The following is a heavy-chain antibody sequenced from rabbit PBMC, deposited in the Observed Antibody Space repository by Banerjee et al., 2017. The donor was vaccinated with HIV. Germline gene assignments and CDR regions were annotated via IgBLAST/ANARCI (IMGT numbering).Heavy chain of an antibody. J-gene: IGHJ4*01. D-gene: IGHD4-2*01. V-gene: IGHV1S45*01. Sequence: QEQLVESGGGLVKPEGSLTLTCTASGFSFSNKYVMCWVRQAPGKGLEWIACINTGSSGSTYYASWAKGRFTISKTSSTTVTLQMTSLTAADTATYFCARGGYAAGDGYNLWGQGTLVTVS. CDR3: ARGGYAAGDGYNL. CDR1: GFSFSNKYV. CDR2: INTGSSGST.